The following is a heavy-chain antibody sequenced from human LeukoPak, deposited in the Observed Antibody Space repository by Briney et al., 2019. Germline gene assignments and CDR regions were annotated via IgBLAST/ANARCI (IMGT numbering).Heavy chain of an antibody. Sequence: SETLSLTCAISGGSISSGGYAWSWIRQPPGKGLEWIGYIYDTGDTYYNPSLKSRVIISLDRSKNQFSLKLSSVTAADTAVYYCARYGGSGTYFFDYWGQGTLVTVSS. V-gene: IGHV4-30-2*01. CDR1: GGSISSGGYA. J-gene: IGHJ4*02. D-gene: IGHD3-10*01. CDR3: ARYGGSGTYFFDY. CDR2: IYDTGDT.